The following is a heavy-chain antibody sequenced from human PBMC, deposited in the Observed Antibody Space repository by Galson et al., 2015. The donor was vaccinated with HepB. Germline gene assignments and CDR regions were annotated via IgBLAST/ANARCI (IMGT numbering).Heavy chain of an antibody. V-gene: IGHV3-73*01. J-gene: IGHJ4*02. CDR3: TRLDVSAEVDY. Sequence: SLRLSCAASGFTFSGSAMHWVRQASGKGLEWVGRIRSKANSYATAYAASVKGRFTISRDDSKNTAYLQMNSLKTEDTAVYYCTRLDVSAEVDYWGQGTLVTVSS. D-gene: IGHD6-13*01. CDR1: GFTFSGSA. CDR2: IRSKANSYAT.